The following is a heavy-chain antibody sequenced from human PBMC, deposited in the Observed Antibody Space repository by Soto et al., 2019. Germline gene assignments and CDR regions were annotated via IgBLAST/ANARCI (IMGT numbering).Heavy chain of an antibody. D-gene: IGHD5-12*01. CDR2: INPNSGAT. Sequence: HWVRHAPGQGLEWMGWINPNSGATNQAQKFQGRVTMARDTSISTAYMELSRLTSDETAVYYCARDAVSTIGEFDYWGQGTLVTVSS. V-gene: IGHV1-2*02. CDR3: ARDAVSTIGEFDY. J-gene: IGHJ4*02.